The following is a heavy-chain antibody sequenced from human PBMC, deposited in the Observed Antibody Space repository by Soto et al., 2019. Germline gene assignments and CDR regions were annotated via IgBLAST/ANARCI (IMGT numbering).Heavy chain of an antibody. Sequence: GGSLRLSCAASGFTFSSYAMHWVRQAPGKGLEWVAVISYDGSNKYYADSVKGRFTISRDNSKNTLYLQMNSLRAEDTAVYYCARARAARRRDCMDVWGQGTTVTVSS. D-gene: IGHD2-15*01. J-gene: IGHJ6*02. CDR3: ARARAARRRDCMDV. V-gene: IGHV3-30-3*01. CDR2: ISYDGSNK. CDR1: GFTFSSYA.